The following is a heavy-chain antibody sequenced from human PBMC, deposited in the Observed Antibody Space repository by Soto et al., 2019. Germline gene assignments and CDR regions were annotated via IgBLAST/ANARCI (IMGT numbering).Heavy chain of an antibody. CDR2: ISAYNGNT. V-gene: IGHV1-18*01. J-gene: IGHJ4*02. CDR1: GYTFTSYG. Sequence: QVHLVQSGAEVKKPGASGKVSCKASGYTFTSYGISWVRQAPGKGLEWMGWISAYNGNTNYAQKLQGRVTMTTDTSTSAGYLEVRSLTADDPAVYYCATDSRLGAPLKEVVVIFGYWCRGTPVTVSS. CDR3: ATDSRLGAPLKEVVVIFGY. D-gene: IGHD2-21*01.